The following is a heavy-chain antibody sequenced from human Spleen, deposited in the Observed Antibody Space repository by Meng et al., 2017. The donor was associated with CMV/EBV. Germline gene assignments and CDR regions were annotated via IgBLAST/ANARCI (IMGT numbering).Heavy chain of an antibody. D-gene: IGHD5-18*01. CDR1: GFTFSSYE. CDR2: ISFSARNI. J-gene: IGHJ4*02. CDR3: AREVTALVTNYFDY. Sequence: GGSLRLSCVTSGFTFSSYEMNWVRQAPGKGLEWVSYISFSARNIYYADSVKGRFTISRDNSRNTLFLQMNSLRTEDTAVYYCAREVTALVTNYFDYWGQGTLVTVSS. V-gene: IGHV3-48*03.